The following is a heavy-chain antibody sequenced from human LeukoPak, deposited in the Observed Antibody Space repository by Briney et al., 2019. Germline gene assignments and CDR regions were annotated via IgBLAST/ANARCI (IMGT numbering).Heavy chain of an antibody. CDR2: ISSSSSTI. CDR3: AKESLWFGELLSEGQIGYFDY. CDR1: GFTFSSYS. Sequence: SGGSLRFSCAASGFTFSSYSMNWVRQAPGKGLEWVSYISSSSSTIYYADSVKGRFTISRDNAKNSLYLQMNSLRAEDTAVYYCAKESLWFGELLSEGQIGYFDYWGQGTLVTVSS. V-gene: IGHV3-48*04. J-gene: IGHJ4*02. D-gene: IGHD3-10*01.